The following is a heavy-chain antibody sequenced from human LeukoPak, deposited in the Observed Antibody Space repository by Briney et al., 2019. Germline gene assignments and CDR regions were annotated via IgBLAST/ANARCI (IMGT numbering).Heavy chain of an antibody. CDR1: GFTFSSYS. CDR2: ISSSSSYI. V-gene: IGHV3-21*01. CDR3: ARAAYTIAAAGTNFGY. J-gene: IGHJ4*02. D-gene: IGHD6-13*01. Sequence: GGSLRLSCAASGFTFSSYSMNWVRQAPGKGLEWVSSISSSSSYIYYADSVKGRFTISRDNAKNSLYLQMNSLRAEDTAVYYCARAAYTIAAAGTNFGYWGQGTLVTVSS.